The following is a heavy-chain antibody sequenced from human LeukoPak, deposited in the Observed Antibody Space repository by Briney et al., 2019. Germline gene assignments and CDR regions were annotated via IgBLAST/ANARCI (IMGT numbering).Heavy chain of an antibody. V-gene: IGHV1-2*02. CDR3: ARLRGVQSFGAMDV. D-gene: IGHD3-10*01. Sequence: ASVKVSCKASGYTFTGYYMHWVRQAPGQGLEWMGWINPNSGGTNYARKFQGRVTMTRDTSISTAYMELSRLRSDDTAVYYCARLRGVQSFGAMDVWGKGTTVTVSP. J-gene: IGHJ6*04. CDR2: INPNSGGT. CDR1: GYTFTGYY.